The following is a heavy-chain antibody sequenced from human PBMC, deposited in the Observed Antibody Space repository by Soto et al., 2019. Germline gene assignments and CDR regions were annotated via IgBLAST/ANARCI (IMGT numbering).Heavy chain of an antibody. Sequence: SETLSLTCTVSGGSISSYYWSWIRQPPGKGLEWIGYIYYSGSTNYNPSLKSRVTISVDTSKNQFSLKLSSVTAADTAVYYCARAEQQLAPFDSWGQGTLVTVSS. CDR1: GGSISSYY. CDR2: IYYSGST. D-gene: IGHD6-13*01. J-gene: IGHJ4*02. CDR3: ARAEQQLAPFDS. V-gene: IGHV4-59*01.